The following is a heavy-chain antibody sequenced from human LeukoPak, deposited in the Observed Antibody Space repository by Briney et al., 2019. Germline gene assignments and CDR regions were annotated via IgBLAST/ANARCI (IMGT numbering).Heavy chain of an antibody. J-gene: IGHJ5*02. CDR3: AREFNSFLADCSGGQCLFLT. V-gene: IGHV3-9*01. CDR2: ITWNSRVK. CDR1: EFTFDNFA. Sequence: GGSLRLSCAASEFTFDNFAMHWVRQAPGKGLEWVSGITWNSRVKTYTPSVKGRFTISRDNAKNSLYLQMDSLRAEDTAMYYCAREFNSFLADCSGGQCLFLTWGQGILVTVSS. D-gene: IGHD2-15*01.